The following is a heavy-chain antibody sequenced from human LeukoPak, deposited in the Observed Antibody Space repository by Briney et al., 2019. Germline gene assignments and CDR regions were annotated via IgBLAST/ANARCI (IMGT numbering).Heavy chain of an antibody. V-gene: IGHV3-15*01. Sequence: GGSLRLSCVASGFNFNVAWMTWVRQAPGKGLEWIGRIKSKGSDGTTDYAAPVQGRITISRDDSRNTLYLQMYNLKTEDTAMYYCSSVKDKASWTLDNWGQGTLVTVSS. CDR2: IKSKGSDGTT. CDR3: SSVKDKASWTLDN. D-gene: IGHD2-15*01. J-gene: IGHJ4*02. CDR1: GFNFNVAW.